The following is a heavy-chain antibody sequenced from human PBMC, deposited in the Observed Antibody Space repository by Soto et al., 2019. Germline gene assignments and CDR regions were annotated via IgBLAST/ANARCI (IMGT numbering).Heavy chain of an antibody. J-gene: IGHJ3*01. D-gene: IGHD6-19*01. V-gene: IGHV4-4*02. CDR3: VRDPTASSVDTDAFDL. Sequence: QVQLQESGPGLVKPSGTLSLTCRVSGDSISSSNWWNWVRQPPGKGLEWIGEIFHSGTANYNPSLKSRFTLSLDKSKNQFSLKLTSVTAADTARYYCVRDPTASSVDTDAFDLWGQGTMVRVSS. CDR2: IFHSGTA. CDR1: GDSISSSNW.